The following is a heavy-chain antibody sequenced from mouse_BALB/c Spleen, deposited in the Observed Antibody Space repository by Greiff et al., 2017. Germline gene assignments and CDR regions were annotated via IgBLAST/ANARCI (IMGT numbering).Heavy chain of an antibody. CDR1: GFNIKDTY. Sequence: EVKVVESGAELVKPGASVKLSCTASGFNIKDTYMHWVKQRPEQGLEWIGRIDPANGNTKYDPKFQGKATITADTSSNTAYLQLSSLTSVDTAVYYCASRDGSLFAYWGQGTLVTVSA. V-gene: IGHV14-3*02. D-gene: IGHD3-3*01. CDR3: ASRDGSLFAY. J-gene: IGHJ3*01. CDR2: IDPANGNT.